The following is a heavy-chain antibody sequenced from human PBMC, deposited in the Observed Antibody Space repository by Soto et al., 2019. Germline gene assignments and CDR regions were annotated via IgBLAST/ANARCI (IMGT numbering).Heavy chain of an antibody. V-gene: IGHV3-23*01. J-gene: IGHJ5*02. CDR1: GFTFSSYA. D-gene: IGHD3-9*01. CDR2: ISGRGST. Sequence: EVQLLQYGGGLVQPGESLRLYCEASGFTFSSYAMSWVRQAPGKGLEWVSGISGRGSTNYADSVKGRFAISRDNSKNILYLQMNSLRAEDTAVYYCARASYLSEKTAYYAKSFKWFDPWGQGTLLTVSS. CDR3: ARASYLSEKTAYYAKSFKWFDP.